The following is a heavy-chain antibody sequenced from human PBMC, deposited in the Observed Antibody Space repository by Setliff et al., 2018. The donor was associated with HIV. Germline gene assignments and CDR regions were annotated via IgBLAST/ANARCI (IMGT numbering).Heavy chain of an antibody. Sequence: GGSLRLSCAATGFTFSSYVLHWVRQAPGKGLEWVAVMSTGGDIKIYADSVRGRFIISRDPVRNVMYLQMKSLRVEDTAVYYCARDQLRIPERWDFDFWGQGTLVTVSS. V-gene: IGHV3-30-3*01. CDR2: MSTGGDIK. CDR1: GFTFSSYV. D-gene: IGHD2-2*01. J-gene: IGHJ4*02. CDR3: ARDQLRIPERWDFDF.